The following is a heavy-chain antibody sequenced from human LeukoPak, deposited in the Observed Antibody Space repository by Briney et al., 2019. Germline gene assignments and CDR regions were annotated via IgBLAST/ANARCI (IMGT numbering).Heavy chain of an antibody. V-gene: IGHV4-61*02. D-gene: IGHD6-13*01. Sequence: PSETLSLTCTVSGGSISSGSYYWSWIRQPAGKGLEWIGRIYTSGSTNYNPSLKSRVTISVDTSKNQFSLKLSSVTAADTAVYYCATGYSSSLDYWGQGTLATVSS. CDR3: ATGYSSSLDY. J-gene: IGHJ4*02. CDR2: IYTSGST. CDR1: GGSISSGSYY.